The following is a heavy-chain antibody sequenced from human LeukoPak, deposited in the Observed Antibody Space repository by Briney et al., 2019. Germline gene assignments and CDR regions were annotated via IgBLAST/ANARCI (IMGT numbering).Heavy chain of an antibody. CDR1: GYTFTSYG. D-gene: IGHD2-15*01. Sequence: ASVKVSCKASGYTFTSYGITWVRQAPGQGLEWMGWISAYNGNTNYAQRLQGRVTMTTDTSTSTAYMELRSLTSDDTAVYYCARVPSGGPFDYWGQGTLVTVSS. CDR3: ARVPSGGPFDY. CDR2: ISAYNGNT. V-gene: IGHV1-18*01. J-gene: IGHJ4*02.